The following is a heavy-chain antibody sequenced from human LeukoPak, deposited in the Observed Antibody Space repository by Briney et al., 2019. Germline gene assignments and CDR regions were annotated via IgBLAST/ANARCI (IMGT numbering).Heavy chain of an antibody. Sequence: GASVKVSCKVSGYTLTELSMHWVRQAPGKGLEWMGGFDPEDGETIYAQKFQGRVTMTTDTSTSTAYMELRSLRSDDTAVYYCARGESGYEANFDYWGQGTLVTVSS. V-gene: IGHV1-24*01. J-gene: IGHJ4*02. CDR1: GYTLTELS. CDR2: FDPEDGET. D-gene: IGHD5-12*01. CDR3: ARGESGYEANFDY.